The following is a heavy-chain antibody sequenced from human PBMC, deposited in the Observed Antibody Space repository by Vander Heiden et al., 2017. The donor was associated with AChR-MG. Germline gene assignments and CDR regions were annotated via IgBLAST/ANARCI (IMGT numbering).Heavy chain of an antibody. J-gene: IGHJ6*02. D-gene: IGHD4-17*01. V-gene: IGHV5-51*01. CDR2: IYPGDSDT. CDR3: ARHSSTVTGYYYYYYGMDV. CDR1: GYRFTSYW. Sequence: EVQLVQSGAEVKKPGESLKISCKGSGYRFTSYWNGWVRQMPGKGLEWMGIIYPGDSDTRYSPSFQGQVTISADKSISTAYLQWSSLKASDTAMHYCARHSSTVTGYYYYYYGMDVWGQGTTVTVSS.